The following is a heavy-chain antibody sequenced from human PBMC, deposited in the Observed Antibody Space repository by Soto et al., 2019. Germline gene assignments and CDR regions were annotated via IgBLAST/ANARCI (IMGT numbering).Heavy chain of an antibody. Sequence: ESGPTLVNPTETLTLTCTVSGFSLSNPRMGVSWIRQPPGKALEWLAHIFSNDEKSYSTSLKSRLTISRDTSKSQVVLTMTNMDPVDTATYYCARIQRISMIVVSKPYFDYWGQGALVTV. V-gene: IGHV2-26*01. D-gene: IGHD3-22*01. J-gene: IGHJ4*02. CDR2: IFSNDEK. CDR3: ARIQRISMIVVSKPYFDY. CDR1: GFSLSNPRMG.